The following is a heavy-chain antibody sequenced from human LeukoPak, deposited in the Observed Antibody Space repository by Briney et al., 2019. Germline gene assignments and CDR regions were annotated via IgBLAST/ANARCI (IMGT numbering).Heavy chain of an antibody. V-gene: IGHV3-21*01. CDR1: GFTFSSYS. CDR3: ARDVVVVVAGYAFDI. D-gene: IGHD2-15*01. Sequence: GGSLRLSCAASGFTFSSYSMNWVRQAPGKGLEWVSSISRSSNYIYYADSVKGRFTISRDNAKNSLYLRMNSLRVEDTAVYYCARDVVVVVAGYAFDIWGRGTVVTVSS. CDR2: ISRSSNYI. J-gene: IGHJ3*02.